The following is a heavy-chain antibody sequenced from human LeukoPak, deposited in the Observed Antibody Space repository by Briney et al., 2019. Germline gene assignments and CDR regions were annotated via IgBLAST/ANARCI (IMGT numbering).Heavy chain of an antibody. CDR2: ISISGGST. D-gene: IGHD3-22*01. V-gene: IGHV3-23*01. Sequence: GESLRLSCAASGFTFSRYAMSWVRQAPGKGLEWVSGISISGGSTSYADSVKGRFTISRDNPRNTLYMETNSLRAEDTALYYCAIMRHYYDGRGYWVQWGQGTLVTVSS. CDR3: AIMRHYYDGRGYWVQ. J-gene: IGHJ4*02. CDR1: GFTFSRYA.